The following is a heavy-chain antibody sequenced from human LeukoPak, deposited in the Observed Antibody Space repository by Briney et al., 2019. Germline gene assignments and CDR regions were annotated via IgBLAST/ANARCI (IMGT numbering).Heavy chain of an antibody. D-gene: IGHD6-13*01. CDR2: IYYSGST. CDR1: GGSISSYY. V-gene: IGHV4-59*01. Sequence: SETLSLTCTVSGGSISSYYWSWIRQPPGKGLEWIGYIYYSGSTNYNPSLKSRVTISVDTSKNQFSLKLSSVTAADTAVYYCACTAAGTYYYFDYWGQGTLVTVSS. J-gene: IGHJ4*02. CDR3: ACTAAGTYYYFDY.